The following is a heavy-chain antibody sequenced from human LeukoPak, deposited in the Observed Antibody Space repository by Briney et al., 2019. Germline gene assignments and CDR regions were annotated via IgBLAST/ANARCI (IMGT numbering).Heavy chain of an antibody. J-gene: IGHJ2*01. CDR2: IYYSGST. V-gene: IGHV4-61*01. D-gene: IGHD3-3*01. Sequence: SETLSLTCTVSGSSVSSGSYYWSWIRQPPGKGLEWIGYIYYSGSTNYNPSLKSRVTISVDTSKNQFSLKLSSVTAADTAVYYCARGALRFLEWPRYFDLWGRGTLVTVSS. CDR3: ARGALRFLEWPRYFDL. CDR1: GSSVSSGSYY.